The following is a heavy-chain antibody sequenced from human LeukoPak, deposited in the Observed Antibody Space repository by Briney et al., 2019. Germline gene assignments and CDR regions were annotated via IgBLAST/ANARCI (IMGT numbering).Heavy chain of an antibody. Sequence: PGGSLRLSCAASGFSFSNYAMTWVRQAPGKGLEGVSGISGSGGSSWYADSVKVRFTISRANSKNMIYLQMSSLRAEDTALYYCAKAPRHDLAGFYFDYWGQGPLVTVSS. V-gene: IGHV3-23*01. CDR2: ISGSGGSS. CDR1: GFSFSNYA. J-gene: IGHJ4*02. D-gene: IGHD3-3*01. CDR3: AKAPRHDLAGFYFDY.